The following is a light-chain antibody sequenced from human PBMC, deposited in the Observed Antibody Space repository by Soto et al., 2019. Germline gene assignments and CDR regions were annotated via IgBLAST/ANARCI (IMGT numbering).Light chain of an antibody. CDR1: QSVSSY. Sequence: DIQMTQSPSSLSASVGDRISITCRASQSVSSYLNWYQQKPGKAPRLLIYAASHLQTGVPSRFRGTGSATHFTLTISSLQPEDFATYYCQQSYSAVTFGQGTRLEIK. V-gene: IGKV1-39*01. CDR2: AAS. CDR3: QQSYSAVT. J-gene: IGKJ5*01.